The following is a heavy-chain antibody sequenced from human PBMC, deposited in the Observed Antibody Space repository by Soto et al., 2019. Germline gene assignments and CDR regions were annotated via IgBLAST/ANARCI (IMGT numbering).Heavy chain of an antibody. J-gene: IGHJ4*02. Sequence: SEPMSVTCAVAGGSISSGGDYCSWIKQHPGKGLEWIGYIYYTGRTYYNPSLKSRVSISVDTSKNQFSLNLSPVTAADTAMYYCAKSLIRGEALDYWGQGTQVTVSS. D-gene: IGHD3-10*01. CDR2: IYYTGRT. V-gene: IGHV4-31*11. CDR3: AKSLIRGEALDY. CDR1: GGSISSGGDY.